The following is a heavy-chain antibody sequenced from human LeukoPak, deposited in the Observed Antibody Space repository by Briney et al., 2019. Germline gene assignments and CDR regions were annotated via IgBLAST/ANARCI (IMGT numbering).Heavy chain of an antibody. CDR3: ARDPPAVAINTYG. J-gene: IGHJ4*02. D-gene: IGHD2-15*01. V-gene: IGHV3-66*01. CDR1: GATVRNTF. Sequence: GGPLRLSCPAPGATVRNTFMLWVRQPPGKGLDWASLIYSGGDTHYADSVKGRFTISRDKSKNTLYLQMNDLRPEDTAVYYCARDPPAVAINTYGWGQGTLVTVSS. CDR2: IYSGGDT.